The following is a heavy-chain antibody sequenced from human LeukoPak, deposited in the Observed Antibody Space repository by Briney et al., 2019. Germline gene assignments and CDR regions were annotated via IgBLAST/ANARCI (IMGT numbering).Heavy chain of an antibody. CDR2: INPNTGGT. D-gene: IGHD5-18*01. CDR3: ARVELWFTSFDY. J-gene: IGHJ4*02. V-gene: IGHV1-2*02. Sequence: GASVKVSCKASGYTFTGYYMHWVRQAPGQGLEWMGWINPNTGGTNYAQKFQGRVTMTRDTSISTAYMELSRLRSDDTAVYYCARVELWFTSFDYWGQGTLVTVSS. CDR1: GYTFTGYY.